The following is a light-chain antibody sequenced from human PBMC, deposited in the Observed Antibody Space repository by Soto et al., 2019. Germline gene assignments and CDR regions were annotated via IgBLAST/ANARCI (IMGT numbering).Light chain of an antibody. CDR3: QQYNNWPPIT. CDR2: GAS. CDR1: QSVSSSY. V-gene: IGKV3-15*01. Sequence: GERATRSCRASQSVSSSYLAWYQQKPGQAPRLLIYGASSRAIGIAARFSGSGSGTEFTLTISSLLSEDFAVYYCQQYNNWPPITFGQGTRLEIK. J-gene: IGKJ5*01.